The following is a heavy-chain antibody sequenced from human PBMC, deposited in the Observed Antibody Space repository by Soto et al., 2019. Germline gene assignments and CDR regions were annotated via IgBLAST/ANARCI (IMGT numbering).Heavy chain of an antibody. V-gene: IGHV4-4*02. D-gene: IGHD6-19*01. Sequence: QVQLQESGPGLVKPSGTLSLTCAVSGGYISSSNWWSWVRQPPGKGLEWIGEIYHSGSTNYNPSLRSRVTISVDKSKNQFSLKLSSVTAEDTAVYYCASFTVAGNPGGDYWGQGTLVTVSS. CDR1: GGYISSSNW. CDR2: IYHSGST. J-gene: IGHJ4*02. CDR3: ASFTVAGNPGGDY.